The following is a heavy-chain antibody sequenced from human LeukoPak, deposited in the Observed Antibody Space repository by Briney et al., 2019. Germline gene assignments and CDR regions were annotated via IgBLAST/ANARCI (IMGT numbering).Heavy chain of an antibody. CDR1: GFTVSSNY. V-gene: IGHV3-53*01. J-gene: IGHJ3*02. D-gene: IGHD3-3*01. Sequence: GGSLRLSCAASGFTVSSNYMSWVRQAPGKGLEWFSIIYSGGSTYYADSVKGRFTISRDNSKNTLSLQMNSLRAGDTAVYYCARAGPSGYYVVDIWGQGTMGTVSS. CDR3: ARAGPSGYYVVDI. CDR2: IYSGGST.